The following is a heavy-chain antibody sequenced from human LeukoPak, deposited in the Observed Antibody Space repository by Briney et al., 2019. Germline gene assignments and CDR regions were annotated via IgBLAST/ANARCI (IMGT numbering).Heavy chain of an antibody. CDR3: VLVRSGWFVFDY. CDR1: GYTFTSYG. J-gene: IGHJ4*02. Sequence: ASVKVSCKASGYTFTSYGISWVRQAPGQGLEWMGWISAYNGNTNYAQKLQGRVTMTTDTSTSTAYMELRSLRSDDTAVYYCVLVRSGWFVFDYWGQGTLVTVSS. V-gene: IGHV1-18*01. CDR2: ISAYNGNT. D-gene: IGHD6-19*01.